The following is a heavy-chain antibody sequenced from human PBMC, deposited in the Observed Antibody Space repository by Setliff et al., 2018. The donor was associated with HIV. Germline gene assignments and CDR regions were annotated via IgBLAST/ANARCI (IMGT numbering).Heavy chain of an antibody. J-gene: IGHJ3*02. CDR2: IKSERDGGTT. CDR3: TTLVGANPYHDAFDI. V-gene: IGHV3-15*01. D-gene: IGHD1-26*01. CDR1: GFTFSSYA. Sequence: SGGSLRLSCAASGFTFSSYAMSWVRQAPGKGLEWVGRIKSERDGGTTDYAAPVKGRFTISTDDSKNTLYLEMNSLKTEDTAMYYCTTLVGANPYHDAFDIWGHGTMVTVSS.